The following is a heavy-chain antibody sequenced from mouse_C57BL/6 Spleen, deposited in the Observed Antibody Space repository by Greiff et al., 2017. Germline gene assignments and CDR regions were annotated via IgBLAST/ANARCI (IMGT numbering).Heavy chain of an antibody. J-gene: IGHJ2*01. CDR1: GYTFTSYW. CDR3: ANLGRGYFDY. Sequence: QVQLKQPGAELVMPGASVKLSCKASGYTFTSYWMHWVKQRPGQGLEWIGEIDPSDSYTNYNQKFKGKSTLTVDKSSSTAYMQLSSLTSEDSAVYYCANLGRGYFDYWGQGTTLTVSS. D-gene: IGHD4-1*01. V-gene: IGHV1-69*01. CDR2: IDPSDSYT.